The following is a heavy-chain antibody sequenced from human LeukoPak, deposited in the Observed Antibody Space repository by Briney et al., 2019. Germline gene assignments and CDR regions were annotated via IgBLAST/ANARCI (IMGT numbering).Heavy chain of an antibody. CDR3: ARDYYDSSGYYLLAFDI. Sequence: SVKVSFKASGGTFSSYAISWVRQAPGQGLEWMGGIIPIFGTANYAQKFQGRVTITADKSTSTAYMELSSLRSEDTAVYYCARDYYDSSGYYLLAFDIWGQGTMVTVSS. V-gene: IGHV1-69*06. CDR2: IIPIFGTA. D-gene: IGHD3-22*01. CDR1: GGTFSSYA. J-gene: IGHJ3*02.